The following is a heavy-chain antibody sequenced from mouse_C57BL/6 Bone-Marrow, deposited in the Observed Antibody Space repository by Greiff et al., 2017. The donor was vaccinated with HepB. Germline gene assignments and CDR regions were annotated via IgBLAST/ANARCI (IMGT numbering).Heavy chain of an antibody. CDR2: IYPGNSYT. J-gene: IGHJ1*03. D-gene: IGHD2-1*01. CDR1: GYTFTSYW. CDR3: TTKPLNYQITWGYFDV. V-gene: IGHV1-5*01. Sequence: EVQLQQSGTVLARPGASVKMSCKTSGYTFTSYWMHWVKQRPGQGLEWIGAIYPGNSYTSYNQKFKGKAKLTAVTSASTAYMELSSLTNEDSAVYYCTTKPLNYQITWGYFDVWGTGTTVTVSS.